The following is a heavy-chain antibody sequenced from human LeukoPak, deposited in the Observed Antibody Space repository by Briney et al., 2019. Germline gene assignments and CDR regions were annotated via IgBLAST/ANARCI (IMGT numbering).Heavy chain of an antibody. CDR1: GVSFSGYY. J-gene: IGHJ4*02. CDR2: INHSGST. Sequence: KPSETLSLTCAVYGVSFSGYYWSWIRQPPGKGLEWIGEINHSGSTNYNPSLKSRVTISVDTSKNQFSLKLSSVTAADTAVYYCARGPAGELLAYFDYWGQGTLVTVSS. CDR3: ARGPAGELLAYFDY. V-gene: IGHV4-34*01. D-gene: IGHD1-26*01.